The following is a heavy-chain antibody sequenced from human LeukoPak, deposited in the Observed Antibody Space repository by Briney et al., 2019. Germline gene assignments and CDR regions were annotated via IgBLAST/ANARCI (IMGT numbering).Heavy chain of an antibody. CDR2: INPNSGGT. J-gene: IGHJ4*02. D-gene: IGHD2-2*01. V-gene: IGHV1-2*02. CDR1: GYTFTGYY. Sequence: ASVKVSCEASGYTFTGYYMHWVRQAPGQGLEWMGWINPNSGGTNYAQKFQGRVTMTRDTSISTAYMELSRLRSDNTAVYYCASGCSSPSCYEYYFDYWGQGTLVTVSS. CDR3: ASGCSSPSCYEYYFDY.